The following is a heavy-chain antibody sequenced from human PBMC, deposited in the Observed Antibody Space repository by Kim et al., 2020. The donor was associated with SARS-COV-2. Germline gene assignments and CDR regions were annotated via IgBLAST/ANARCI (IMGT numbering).Heavy chain of an antibody. V-gene: IGHV1-18*04. CDR1: GYTFTSYG. CDR2: ISAYNGNT. D-gene: IGHD3-10*01. J-gene: IGHJ5*02. Sequence: ASVKVSCKASGYTFTSYGISWVRQAPGQGLEWMGWISAYNGNTNYAQKLQGRVTMTTDTSTSTAYMELRSLRSDDTAVYYCARAVDYYGSGSYSNNWFDPWGQGTLVTVSS. CDR3: ARAVDYYGSGSYSNNWFDP.